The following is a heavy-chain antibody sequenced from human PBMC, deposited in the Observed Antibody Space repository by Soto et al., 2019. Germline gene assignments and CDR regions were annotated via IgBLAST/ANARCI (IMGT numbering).Heavy chain of an antibody. V-gene: IGHV3-21*01. CDR2: ISSSSSYI. J-gene: IGHJ4*02. Sequence: EVQLVESGGGLVKPGGSLRLSCAASGFTFSSYSMNWVRQAPGKGLEWVSSISSSSSYIYYADSVKGRFTISRDNAKNSLYLQMNSLRAEDTAVYYCARDSYCYDSSGYWRGYYFDYWGQGTLVTVSS. CDR3: ARDSYCYDSSGYWRGYYFDY. CDR1: GFTFSSYS. D-gene: IGHD3-22*01.